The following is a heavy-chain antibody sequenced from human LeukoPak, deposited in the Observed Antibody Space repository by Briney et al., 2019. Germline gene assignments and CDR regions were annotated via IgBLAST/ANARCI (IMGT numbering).Heavy chain of an antibody. CDR2: IGGSNGIT. J-gene: IGHJ4*02. V-gene: IGHV3-23*01. CDR3: AKKVGDTAGTLTLDY. CDR1: RFTFNSYA. D-gene: IGHD5-18*01. Sequence: GGSLRLSCAASRFTFNSYAMSWVRQAPGKGLEWVSVIGGSNGITFYVGSVKGRFTISRDNSKDTLYLQMNSLRAEDTAVYYCAKKVGDTAGTLTLDYWGQGTLVTVSS.